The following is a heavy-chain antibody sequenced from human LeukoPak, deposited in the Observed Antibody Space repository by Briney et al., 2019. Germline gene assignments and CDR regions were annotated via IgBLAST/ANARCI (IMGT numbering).Heavy chain of an antibody. CDR3: ARDGEWVRRITIFGVVMGYMDV. J-gene: IGHJ6*03. CDR1: VVTLTSYS. Sequence: SPRLSPAPSVVTLTSYSMNAVPPAPREGRERVSYNTIIMTTYYTDSVKGRFTISRDNAKNSLYLQMNSLRAEDTAVYYCARDGEWVRRITIFGVVMGYMDVWGKGTTVTVSS. V-gene: IGHV3-48*04. CDR2: NTIIMTT. D-gene: IGHD3-3*01.